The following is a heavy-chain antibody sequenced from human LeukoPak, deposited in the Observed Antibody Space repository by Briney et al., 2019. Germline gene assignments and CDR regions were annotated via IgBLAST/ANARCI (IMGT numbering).Heavy chain of an antibody. CDR1: GGSISSYY. Sequence: SETLSVTCTGSGGSISSYYWSWIRQPPGKGLEWIGYIYYSGSTNYNPSLKSRVTISVDTSKNQFSLKLSSVTAADTAVYYCARDRREWTYYFDYWGQGTLVTVSS. D-gene: IGHD3-3*01. V-gene: IGHV4-59*01. CDR2: IYYSGST. J-gene: IGHJ4*02. CDR3: ARDRREWTYYFDY.